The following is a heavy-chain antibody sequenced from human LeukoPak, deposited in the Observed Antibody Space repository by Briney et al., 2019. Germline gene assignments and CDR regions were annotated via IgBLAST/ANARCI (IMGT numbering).Heavy chain of an antibody. CDR2: ISAYNGNT. J-gene: IGHJ6*03. CDR3: ARSFYGDYYYYYYMDV. CDR1: GYTFTSYG. V-gene: IGHV1-18*01. D-gene: IGHD4-17*01. Sequence: GASVKVSCKASGYTFTSYGISWVRQAPGQGLEWMGWISAYNGNTNYAQKLQGRVTMTTDTSTSTDYMELRSLRSDDTAVYYCARSFYGDYYYYYYMDVWGKGTTVTVSS.